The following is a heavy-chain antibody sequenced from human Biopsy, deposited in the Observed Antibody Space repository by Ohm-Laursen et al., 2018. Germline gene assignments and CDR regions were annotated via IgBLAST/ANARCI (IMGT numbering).Heavy chain of an antibody. CDR1: GITVIDHY. CDR2: LHDSGVT. CDR3: QVGHLPPGQFYGVDA. D-gene: IGHD1-26*01. Sequence: GSLRLSCVASGITVIDHYMSWVRQAPGKGLEWVSSLHDSGVTYYADSVKGRFTISGDNSKNTLYLQMNGLRAEDTAVYFCQVGHLPPGQFYGVDAWGQGTTVTVSS. V-gene: IGHV3-53*01. J-gene: IGHJ6*02.